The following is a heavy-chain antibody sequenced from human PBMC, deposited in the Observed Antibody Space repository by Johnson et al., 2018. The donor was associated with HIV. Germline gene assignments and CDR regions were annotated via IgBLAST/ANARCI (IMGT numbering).Heavy chain of an antibody. CDR2: INWNGGRK. CDR1: GFTFSDYY. V-gene: IGHV3-20*04. D-gene: IGHD2-15*01. Sequence: VQLVESGGGLVQPGGSLRLSCAASGFTFSDYYMSWVRQAPGKGLEWVSDINWNGGRKGYADSLMGRFTISRDNAKKSLYLQINSLRAEDTALYYCAREGEYCTGGSCYNAFDIWGQGTMVIVSS. CDR3: AREGEYCTGGSCYNAFDI. J-gene: IGHJ3*02.